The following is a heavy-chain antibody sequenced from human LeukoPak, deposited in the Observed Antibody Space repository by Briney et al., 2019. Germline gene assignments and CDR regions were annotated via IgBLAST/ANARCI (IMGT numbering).Heavy chain of an antibody. CDR1: GGSISNYH. CDR2: IYTSGST. V-gene: IGHV4-4*07. J-gene: IGHJ6*03. CDR3: ARLKGQSYYYMDV. Sequence: SETLSLTCTVSGGSISNYHWSWIRQPAGKGLEWIGRIYTSGSTNYNPSLKSRVTMSVDTSKNQFSLKLSPVTAADTAVYYCARLKGQSYYYMDVWGKGTTVTVSS.